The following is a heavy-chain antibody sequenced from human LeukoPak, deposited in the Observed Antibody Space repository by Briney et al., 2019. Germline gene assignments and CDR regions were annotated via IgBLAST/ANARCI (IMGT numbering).Heavy chain of an antibody. CDR2: INSDGSST. Sequence: GGSLRLSCAASGFTFSSYAMPWVRHAPGKGLVWVSRINSDGSSTSYADSVKGRFTISRDNAKNTLYLQMNSLRAEDTAVYYCARFYCSSTSCLEDYWGQGTLVTVSS. CDR3: ARFYCSSTSCLEDY. J-gene: IGHJ4*02. V-gene: IGHV3-74*01. CDR1: GFTFSSYA. D-gene: IGHD2-2*01.